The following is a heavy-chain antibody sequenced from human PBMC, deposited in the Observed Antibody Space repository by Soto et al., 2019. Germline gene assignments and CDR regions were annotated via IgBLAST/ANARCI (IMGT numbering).Heavy chain of an antibody. J-gene: IGHJ6*02. D-gene: IGHD3-10*01. CDR2: IIPIFGTA. V-gene: IGHV1-69*12. CDR3: AREGGSGNYRYHAMDV. Sequence: QVQLVQSGAEVKKPGSSVKVSCKASGGTFSSYAISWVRQAPGQGLEWMGGIIPIFGTANYAQKFQGRVTITADVSTSTAYMELSSLRSEDTAVYYCAREGGSGNYRYHAMDVWGQGTTVTVSS. CDR1: GGTFSSYA.